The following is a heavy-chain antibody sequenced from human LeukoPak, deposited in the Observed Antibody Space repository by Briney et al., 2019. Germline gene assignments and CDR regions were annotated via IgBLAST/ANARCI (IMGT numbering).Heavy chain of an antibody. J-gene: IGHJ4*02. CDR1: GGSISSYY. V-gene: IGHV4-59*01. Sequence: RSSETLSLTCTVSGGSISSYYWSWIRQPPGKGLEWIGYIYYSGSTNYNPSLKSRVTISVDTSKNQFSLKLSSVTAADTAVYYCARGVWSSRTFYWGQGTLVTVSS. CDR2: IYYSGST. CDR3: ARGVWSSRTFY. D-gene: IGHD6-13*01.